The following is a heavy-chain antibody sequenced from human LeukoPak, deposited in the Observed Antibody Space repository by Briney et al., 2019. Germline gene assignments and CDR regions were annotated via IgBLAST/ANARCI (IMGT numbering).Heavy chain of an antibody. CDR1: GFTFSSYG. V-gene: IGHV3-23*01. CDR3: AGFSSSPPFDY. D-gene: IGHD6-6*01. Sequence: GGSLRLSCAASGFTFSSYGMSWVRQAPGKGLEWVSAISGSGGSTYYADSVKGRFTISRDNSKNTLYLQMNSLRAEDTAVYYCAGFSSSPPFDYWGQGTLVTVSS. CDR2: ISGSGGST. J-gene: IGHJ4*02.